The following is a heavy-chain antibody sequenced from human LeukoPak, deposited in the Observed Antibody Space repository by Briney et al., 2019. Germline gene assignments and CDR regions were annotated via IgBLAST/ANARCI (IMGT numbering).Heavy chain of an antibody. D-gene: IGHD2-2*01. CDR2: ISAYNGNT. Sequence: ASVKVSCKASGGTFSSYAISWVRQAPGQGLEWMGWISAYNGNTNYAQKLQGRVTMTTDTSTSTAYMELRSLRSDDTAVYYCARVRGGSAAMFIGGWSTYYYYYMDVWGKGTTVTVSS. J-gene: IGHJ6*03. V-gene: IGHV1-18*01. CDR3: ARVRGGSAAMFIGGWSTYYYYYMDV. CDR1: GGTFSSYA.